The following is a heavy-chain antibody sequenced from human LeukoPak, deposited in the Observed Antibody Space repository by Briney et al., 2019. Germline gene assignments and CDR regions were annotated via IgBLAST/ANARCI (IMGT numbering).Heavy chain of an antibody. CDR2: IYYSGST. Sequence: PSETLSLTCTVSGGSINTISYYWGWIRQPPGKGLEWIGSIYYSGSTYYNPSLKGRVTISVDTSKNQFSLKLSSVTAADTAVYYCARGREYIAGPNYYYYYMDVWGKGTTVTVSS. CDR3: ARGREYIAGPNYYYYYMDV. CDR1: GGSINTISYY. D-gene: IGHD6-13*01. V-gene: IGHV4-39*07. J-gene: IGHJ6*03.